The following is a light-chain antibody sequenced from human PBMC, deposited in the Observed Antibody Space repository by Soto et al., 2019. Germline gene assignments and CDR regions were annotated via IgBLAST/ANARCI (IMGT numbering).Light chain of an antibody. CDR1: QSVSSSY. V-gene: IGKV3-20*01. J-gene: IGKJ2*01. CDR2: GAS. CDR3: QQYGSSPPNT. Sequence: EIVLTQSPGTLSLSPGERATLSCRASQSVSSSYFAWYQQKPGQAPRVLIYGASSRATGIPDRFSGSGSWTDLTLTISRLEPEDSAVYYCQQYGSSPPNTFGQGTKLEIK.